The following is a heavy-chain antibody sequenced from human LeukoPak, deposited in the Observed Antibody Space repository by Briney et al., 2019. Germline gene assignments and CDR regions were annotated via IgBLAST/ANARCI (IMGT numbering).Heavy chain of an antibody. V-gene: IGHV4-4*02. CDR2: INHSGST. D-gene: IGHD6-13*01. J-gene: IGHJ4*02. CDR3: ARGRLYSSSSVLFDY. Sequence: PSETLSLTCAVSGGSISSSNWWSWVRQPPGKGLEWIGEINHSGSTNYNPSLKSRVTISVDTSKNQFSLKLSSVTAADTAVYYCARGRLYSSSSVLFDYWGQGTLVTVSS. CDR1: GGSISSSNW.